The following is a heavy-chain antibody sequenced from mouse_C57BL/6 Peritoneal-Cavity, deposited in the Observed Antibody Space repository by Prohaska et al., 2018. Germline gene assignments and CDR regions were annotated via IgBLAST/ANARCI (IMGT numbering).Heavy chain of an antibody. Sequence: EVKLEESGGGLVQPGGSMKLSCVASGFTFSNYWMIWVRQSPEKGLEWVAQIRLKSDNYATHYAESVKGRFTISRDDSKSSVYLQMNNLRAEDTGIYYCKGSTMITLWYFDVWGTGTTVTVSS. CDR1: GFTFSNYW. D-gene: IGHD2-4*01. CDR3: KGSTMITLWYFDV. V-gene: IGHV6-3*01. J-gene: IGHJ1*03. CDR2: IRLKSDNYAT.